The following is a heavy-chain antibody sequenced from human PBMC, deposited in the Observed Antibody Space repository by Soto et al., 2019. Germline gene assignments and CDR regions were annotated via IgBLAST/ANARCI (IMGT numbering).Heavy chain of an antibody. Sequence: SETLSLTCAVYGGSFSGYYWSWIRQPPGKGLEWIGEINHSGSTNYNPSLKSRVTISVDTSKNQFSLKLSSVTAADTAVYYCARGGYIVVVPAALNWFDPWGQGTLVTVSS. D-gene: IGHD2-2*01. CDR2: INHSGST. J-gene: IGHJ5*02. V-gene: IGHV4-34*01. CDR3: ARGGYIVVVPAALNWFDP. CDR1: GGSFSGYY.